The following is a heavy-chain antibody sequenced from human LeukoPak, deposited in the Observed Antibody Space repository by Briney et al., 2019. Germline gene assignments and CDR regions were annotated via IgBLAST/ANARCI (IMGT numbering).Heavy chain of an antibody. J-gene: IGHJ6*04. V-gene: IGHV4-38-2*02. CDR1: GYSISSGYY. D-gene: IGHD3-10*01. CDR2: IYHSGST. CDR3: ARDDVVRGVITYYYGMDV. Sequence: KPSETLSLTCAVSGYSISSGYYWGWIRQPPGKGLEWIGSIYHSGSTYYNPSLKSRVTISVDTSKNQFSLKLSSVTAADTAAYYCARDDVVRGVITYYYGMDVWGKGTTVTVSS.